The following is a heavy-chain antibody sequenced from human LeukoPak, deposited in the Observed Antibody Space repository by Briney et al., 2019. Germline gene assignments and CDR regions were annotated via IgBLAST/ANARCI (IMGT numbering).Heavy chain of an antibody. CDR3: ASGNNYDSSAYFYSDY. V-gene: IGHV1-2*02. D-gene: IGHD3-22*01. Sequence: ASVKVSCKASGYTFTGYYMYWVRQAPGQGREGRGWINTSSGGTKYAQNFQDRVTMTRDTSISTDYMELSRLRSDDTAVYYCASGNNYDSSAYFYSDYWGQGTLVTVSS. CDR2: INTSSGGT. CDR1: GYTFTGYY. J-gene: IGHJ4*02.